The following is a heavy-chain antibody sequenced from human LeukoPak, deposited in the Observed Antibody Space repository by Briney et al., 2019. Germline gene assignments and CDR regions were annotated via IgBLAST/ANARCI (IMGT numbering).Heavy chain of an antibody. CDR2: INHSGST. Sequence: SETLSLTCAVYGVSFSGYYWSWIRQPPGKGLEWIGGINHSGSTNYNPSLTSRISISVDTSNNQFSLKLSPETPADTAVYYCVKARGEVTRGAFDIWGQGTMVTVSS. J-gene: IGHJ3*02. CDR1: GVSFSGYY. CDR3: VKARGEVTRGAFDI. V-gene: IGHV4-34*01. D-gene: IGHD3-10*01.